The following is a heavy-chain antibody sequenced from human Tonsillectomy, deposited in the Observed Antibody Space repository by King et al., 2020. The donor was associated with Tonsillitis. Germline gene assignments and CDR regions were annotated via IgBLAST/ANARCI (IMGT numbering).Heavy chain of an antibody. Sequence: VQLQQWGAGLLKPSETLSLTCAVYGGSFSGYYWSWIRQPPGKGLEWVGEINHSGSTYYNPSLKSRVTISVDTSRNQFSLKLSSVTAADTAVYYCARLVLEYSAYFDFWGQGTLLTVSS. D-gene: IGHD2-8*01. CDR2: INHSGST. V-gene: IGHV4-34*01. CDR3: ARLVLEYSAYFDF. CDR1: GGSFSGYY. J-gene: IGHJ4*02.